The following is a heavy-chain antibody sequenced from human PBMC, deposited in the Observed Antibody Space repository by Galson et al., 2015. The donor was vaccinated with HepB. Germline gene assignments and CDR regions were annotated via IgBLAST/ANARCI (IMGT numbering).Heavy chain of an antibody. CDR2: IRSSGSYI. J-gene: IGHJ4*02. D-gene: IGHD6-13*01. CDR3: ARTPKAIAAAGKGGPIDY. Sequence: SLRLSCAASGFTFNSYNMNWVRQAPGKGLEWVSSIRSSGSYIYYADSVKGRFTISRDNAKNSLYLQMNNMRAEDTAVYYCARTPKAIAAAGKGGPIDYWGQGTLVTVSS. CDR1: GFTFNSYN. V-gene: IGHV3-21*01.